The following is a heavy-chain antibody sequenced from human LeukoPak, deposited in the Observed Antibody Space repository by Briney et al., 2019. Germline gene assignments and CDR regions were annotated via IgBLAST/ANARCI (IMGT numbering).Heavy chain of an antibody. Sequence: GASVKVSCKASGYTFTGYYMHWVRQAPGQGLEWMGIINPSDGSTSYAQKFQGRVTMTRDTSTSTVYMELSSLRSEDTAVYYCARVGGPHYYDSSGYYYLPFDYWGQGTLVTVSS. CDR2: INPSDGST. V-gene: IGHV1-46*01. CDR3: ARVGGPHYYDSSGYYYLPFDY. CDR1: GYTFTGYY. J-gene: IGHJ4*02. D-gene: IGHD3-22*01.